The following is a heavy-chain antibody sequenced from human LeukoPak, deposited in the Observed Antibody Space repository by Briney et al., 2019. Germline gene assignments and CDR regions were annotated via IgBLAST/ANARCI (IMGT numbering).Heavy chain of an antibody. CDR2: INPSGGST. J-gene: IGHJ4*02. CDR1: GYTFTSYY. CDR3: ARDRWGNVEKATSIDY. Sequence: ASVKVSCKASGYTFTSYYMHWVRQAPGQGLEWMGIINPSGGSTSYAQKFQGRVTMTRDTSTSTVYMELSSLRSEDTAVYYCARDRWGNVEKATSIDYWGQGTLVTVSS. D-gene: IGHD5-24*01. V-gene: IGHV1-46*01.